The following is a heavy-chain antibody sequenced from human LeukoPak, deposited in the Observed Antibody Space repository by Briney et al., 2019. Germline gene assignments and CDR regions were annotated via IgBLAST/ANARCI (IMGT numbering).Heavy chain of an antibody. V-gene: IGHV4-30-2*01. D-gene: IGHD3-3*01. Sequence: SETLSLTCAVSGGSISSGGYSWSWIRQPPGKGLEWIGYIYHSGSTSYNPSLKSRVTISVDRSKNQFSLKLSSVTAADTAVYYCARGYYDFWSGLNWFDPWGQGTLVTVSS. CDR1: GGSISSGGYS. J-gene: IGHJ5*02. CDR2: IYHSGST. CDR3: ARGYYDFWSGLNWFDP.